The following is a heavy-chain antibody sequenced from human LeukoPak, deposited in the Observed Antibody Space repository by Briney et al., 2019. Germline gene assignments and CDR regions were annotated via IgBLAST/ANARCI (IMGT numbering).Heavy chain of an antibody. Sequence: GGSLRPSCAASGFSFSAYWMTWVRQAPGTGLEWVANINPAGTETYYVDPVKGRFTISRDNAKNLLYLQMNSLRAEDTAVYYCARFGYVAAVDLWGQGTLGTVSS. J-gene: IGHJ4*02. CDR3: ARFGYVAAVDL. CDR1: GFSFSAYW. V-gene: IGHV3-7*01. CDR2: INPAGTET. D-gene: IGHD2-15*01.